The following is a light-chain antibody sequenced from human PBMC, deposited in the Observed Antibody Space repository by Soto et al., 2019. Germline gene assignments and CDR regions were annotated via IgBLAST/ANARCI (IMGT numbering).Light chain of an antibody. CDR2: EVS. CDR1: SSDVGGYNS. Sequence: QSALTQPASVSGSPGQSITISCTETSSDVGGYNSVSWYQQHPGKAPKLMIFEVSNRPSGVSNRFSGSKSGNTASLTISGLHTEDEADYYCNSYTTTSTLWVFGGGTKLTVL. V-gene: IGLV2-14*01. J-gene: IGLJ3*02. CDR3: NSYTTTSTLWV.